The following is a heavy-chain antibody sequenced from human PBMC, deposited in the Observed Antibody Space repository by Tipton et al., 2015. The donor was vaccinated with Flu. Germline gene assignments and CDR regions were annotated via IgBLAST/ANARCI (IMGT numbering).Heavy chain of an antibody. Sequence: TLSLTCTVSGGSISSSSYYWGWIRQPPGKGLEWIGSIYYSGSTYYNPSLKSRVTTSVDTSKNQFSLKLSSVTAADTAVYYCARVATLDVPFDPWGQGTLVTVSS. CDR2: IYYSGST. CDR3: ARVATLDVPFDP. V-gene: IGHV4-39*07. CDR1: GGSISSSSYY. J-gene: IGHJ5*02. D-gene: IGHD2/OR15-2a*01.